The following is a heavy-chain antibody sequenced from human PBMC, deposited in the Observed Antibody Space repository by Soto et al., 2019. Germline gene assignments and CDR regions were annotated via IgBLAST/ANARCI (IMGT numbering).Heavy chain of an antibody. CDR2: VYYSGST. V-gene: IGHV4-59*01. D-gene: IGHD5-18*01. CDR3: ARFPRGYSYGHFDY. J-gene: IGHJ4*02. CDR1: GGSISSYY. Sequence: SETLPLPCTVGGGSISSYYWCWIRQPPGSGVELIGYVYYSGSTNYSPSLKSRVTISVDTSKNQFSLKLSSVTAADTAVYYCARFPRGYSYGHFDYWGQGTLVTVSS.